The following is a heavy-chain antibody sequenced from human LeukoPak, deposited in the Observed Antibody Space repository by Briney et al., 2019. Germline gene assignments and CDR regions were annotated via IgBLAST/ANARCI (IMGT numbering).Heavy chain of an antibody. V-gene: IGHV3-23*01. J-gene: IGHJ2*01. CDR2: IHGGGDVT. CDR1: GFTFTNYA. CDR3: AKALSSSFYYFDL. Sequence: GGSLRLSCAASGFTFTNYAMNWVRQAPEKGLEWVSTIHGGGDVTYYADSVKGRFTISRDNSRNTLYLQMNSLRAEDTAVYYCAKALSSSFYYFDLGGRGTLVTVSS. D-gene: IGHD3-16*02.